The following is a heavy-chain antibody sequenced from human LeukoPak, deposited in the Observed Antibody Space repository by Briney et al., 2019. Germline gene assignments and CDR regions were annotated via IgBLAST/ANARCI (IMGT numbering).Heavy chain of an antibody. Sequence: GGSLRLSCAASGFTFSSYGMHWVRQAPGKGLEWVAVISYDGSNKYYADSVKGRFTISRDNSKNTLYLQMNSLRAEDTDVYYSANQGATQGYWGQGTLVTVSS. CDR3: ANQGATQGY. CDR2: ISYDGSNK. D-gene: IGHD1-26*01. V-gene: IGHV3-30*18. J-gene: IGHJ4*02. CDR1: GFTFSSYG.